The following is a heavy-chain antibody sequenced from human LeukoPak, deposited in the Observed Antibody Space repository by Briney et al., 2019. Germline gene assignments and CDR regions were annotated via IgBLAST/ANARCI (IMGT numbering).Heavy chain of an antibody. Sequence: GGSLRLSCAASGFTVSSNYMSWVRQPPGKGLEWVSVMYSGGSKYYADSVKGRFTISRDNSKNTVYLLMNSLRSDDTAVYYCFVGPHPYDSGDWPPNWGQGTLVTVSS. D-gene: IGHD3-10*01. CDR2: MYSGGSK. V-gene: IGHV3-66*01. CDR1: GFTVSSNY. J-gene: IGHJ4*02. CDR3: FVGPHPYDSGDWPPN.